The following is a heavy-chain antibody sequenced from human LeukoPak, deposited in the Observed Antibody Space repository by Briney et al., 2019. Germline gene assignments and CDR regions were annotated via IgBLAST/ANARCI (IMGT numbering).Heavy chain of an antibody. Sequence: GGSLRLSCAASGFTFSSYAMSWVRHAPGKGLEWVLSISGSGGSTYYADCVKGRFSIPRDNAKNRRYLQTNSLRAEDTAVYYCAKDREWFDYWGQGTLVTVSS. D-gene: IGHD3-3*01. V-gene: IGHV3-23*01. J-gene: IGHJ4*02. CDR3: AKDREWFDY. CDR2: ISGSGGST. CDR1: GFTFSSYA.